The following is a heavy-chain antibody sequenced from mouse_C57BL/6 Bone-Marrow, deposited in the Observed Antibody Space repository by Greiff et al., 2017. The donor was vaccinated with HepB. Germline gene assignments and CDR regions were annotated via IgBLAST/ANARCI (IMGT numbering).Heavy chain of an antibody. CDR3: ASPRDYGSSYEGFYAMDY. CDR1: GYPFTSYW. D-gene: IGHD1-1*01. Sequence: QVQLQQPGAELVKPGASVKLSCKASGYPFTSYWMHWVKQRPGQGLEWIGMIHPNSGSTNYNEKFKSKATLTVDKSSSQAYRQLSSLTSEDSAVYYCASPRDYGSSYEGFYAMDYWGQGTSVTVSS. J-gene: IGHJ4*01. CDR2: IHPNSGST. V-gene: IGHV1-64*01.